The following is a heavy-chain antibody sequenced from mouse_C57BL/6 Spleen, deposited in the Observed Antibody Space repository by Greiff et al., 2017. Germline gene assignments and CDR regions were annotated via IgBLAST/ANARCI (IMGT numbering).Heavy chain of an antibody. Sequence: QVQLQQPGAELVMPGASVKLSCKASGYTFTSYWMHWVKQRPGQGLEWIGEIDPSDSYTNYNQKFKGKSTLTVDKSSSTAYMQLSSLTSEDSAVYYCARDYYSNYVPFAYWGQGTLVTVSA. J-gene: IGHJ3*01. CDR3: ARDYYSNYVPFAY. D-gene: IGHD2-5*01. CDR2: IDPSDSYT. V-gene: IGHV1-69*01. CDR1: GYTFTSYW.